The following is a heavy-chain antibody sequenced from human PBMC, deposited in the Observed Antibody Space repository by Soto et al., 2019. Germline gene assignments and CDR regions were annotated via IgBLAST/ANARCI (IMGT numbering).Heavy chain of an antibody. J-gene: IGHJ6*02. CDR3: ARGWEPEAGIAAYYYYGMDV. Sequence: LTCTVSGGSISSGGYYWSWIRQPPGKGLEWIGYIYYSVSSYYNPSLKSRVTISVDTSKNQFSLKLSSGTAADTAVYYCARGWEPEAGIAAYYYYGMDVWGQGTTGTV. CDR1: GGSISSGGYY. V-gene: IGHV4-31*03. D-gene: IGHD1-1*01. CDR2: IYYSVSS.